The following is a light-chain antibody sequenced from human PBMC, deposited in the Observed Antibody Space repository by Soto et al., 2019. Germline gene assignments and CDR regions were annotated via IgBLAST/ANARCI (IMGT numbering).Light chain of an antibody. J-gene: IGKJ5*01. CDR2: AAS. V-gene: IGKV1-12*01. Sequence: DIQMTQSPSSVSASVGDRVTITCRASQGISSWLAWYQQKPGKAAKLLIYAASSLQRVVPSRFSGSAYGAQFTLTISSMQPEYCATYYRQQANSFPITCDQATRLEIK. CDR3: QQANSFPIT. CDR1: QGISSW.